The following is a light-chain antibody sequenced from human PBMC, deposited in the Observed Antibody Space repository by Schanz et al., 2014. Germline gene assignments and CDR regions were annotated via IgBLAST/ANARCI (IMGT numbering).Light chain of an antibody. Sequence: EIVLTQSPGTLSLSPGERATLSCRASKSVSSNLAWYQQKPGQAPRLLIYGASSRATGIPDRFSGSGSGTDFTLTISRLEPEDFAVYYCQQYGHSPKTFGQGTKVEIK. V-gene: IGKV3-20*01. CDR1: KSVSSN. CDR3: QQYGHSPKT. J-gene: IGKJ1*01. CDR2: GAS.